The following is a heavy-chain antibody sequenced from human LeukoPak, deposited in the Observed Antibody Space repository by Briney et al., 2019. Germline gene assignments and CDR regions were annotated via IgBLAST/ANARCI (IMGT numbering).Heavy chain of an antibody. V-gene: IGHV3-11*04. D-gene: IGHD3-22*01. CDR1: GFIFSDYY. CDR3: ARAKFDSSRYYYRGFDI. Sequence: GGSLRLSCAASGFIFSDYYMGWIRQAPGRGLGWVSYIIDSVTKIYYRGSVKGRFTMSRDNAKKSLYLQMNRLRAEDTAVYYCARAKFDSSRYYYRGFDIWGQGTMVTVSS. J-gene: IGHJ3*02. CDR2: IIDSVTKI.